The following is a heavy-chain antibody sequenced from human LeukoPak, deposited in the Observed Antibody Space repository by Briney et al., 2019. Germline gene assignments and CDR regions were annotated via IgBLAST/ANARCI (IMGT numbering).Heavy chain of an antibody. CDR3: ARTYCSGSTCYPNRLDY. D-gene: IGHD2-15*01. CDR2: IYYSGST. V-gene: IGHV4-59*01. J-gene: IGHJ4*02. CDR1: GGSISSYY. Sequence: SETLSLTCTVSGGSISSYYWSWIRQPPGKGLEWIGYIYYSGSTNYNPSLKSRVTISVDTSKNQFSLKLSSVTAADTAVYYCARTYCSGSTCYPNRLDYWGPGTLVTVSS.